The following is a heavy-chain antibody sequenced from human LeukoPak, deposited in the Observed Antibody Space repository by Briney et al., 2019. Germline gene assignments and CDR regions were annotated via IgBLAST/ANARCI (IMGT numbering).Heavy chain of an antibody. V-gene: IGHV4-34*01. Sequence: SETLSLTCAVYGGSFSGYYWSLIRQPPGKGLEWIGEINHSGSTNYNPSLKSRVTISVDTSKNQFSLKLSSVTAADTAVYYCARGVVGRYDYVWGSYRPSYYFDYWGQGTLVTVSS. D-gene: IGHD3-16*02. CDR1: GGSFSGYY. CDR2: INHSGST. CDR3: ARGVVGRYDYVWGSYRPSYYFDY. J-gene: IGHJ4*02.